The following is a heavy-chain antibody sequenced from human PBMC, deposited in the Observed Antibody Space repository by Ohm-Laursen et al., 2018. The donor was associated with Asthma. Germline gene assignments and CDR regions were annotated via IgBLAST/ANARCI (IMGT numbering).Heavy chain of an antibody. D-gene: IGHD3-10*01. CDR1: GGTFSSYA. Sequence: SSVKVSCNASGGTFSSYAISWVRQAPGQGLEWMGGIIPIFGTANYAQKFQGRVTITADESTSTAYMELSSLRSEDTAVYYCARGPGGSPTGSYYSCDYWGQGTLVTVSS. V-gene: IGHV1-69*01. CDR3: ARGPGGSPTGSYYSCDY. J-gene: IGHJ4*02. CDR2: IIPIFGTA.